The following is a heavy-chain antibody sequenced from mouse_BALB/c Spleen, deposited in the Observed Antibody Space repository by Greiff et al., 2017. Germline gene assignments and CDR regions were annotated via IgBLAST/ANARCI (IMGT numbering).Heavy chain of an antibody. CDR2: IDPANGNT. J-gene: IGHJ3*01. Sequence: VQLQQSGAELVKPGASVKLSCTASGFNIKDTYMHWVKQRPEQGLEWIGRIDPANGNTKYDPKFQGKATITADTSSNTAYLQLSSLTSEDTAVYYCARDYYGSPFAYRGQGTLVTVSA. V-gene: IGHV14-3*02. D-gene: IGHD1-1*01. CDR3: ARDYYGSPFAY. CDR1: GFNIKDTY.